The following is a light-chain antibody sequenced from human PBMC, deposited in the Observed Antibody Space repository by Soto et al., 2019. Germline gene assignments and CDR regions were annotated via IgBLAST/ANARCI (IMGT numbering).Light chain of an antibody. Sequence: QSALTQPDSVSGSPGQSITISCTGSSSDVGPYNLVSWYQHHPGKAPKLMISEVVKRPSGVSNRFSGSKSGNTASLTISGLQAEDEADYYCCSYAGSSMFVFGGGTKVTVL. CDR2: EVV. CDR3: CSYAGSSMFV. J-gene: IGLJ2*01. V-gene: IGLV2-23*02. CDR1: SSDVGPYNL.